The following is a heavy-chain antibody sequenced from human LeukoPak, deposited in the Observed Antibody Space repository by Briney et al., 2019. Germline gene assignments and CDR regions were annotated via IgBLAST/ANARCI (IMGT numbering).Heavy chain of an antibody. Sequence: PGGSLRLSCAASGFTVSSNYMSWVRQAPGKGLEWVSVIYSGGSTYYADSVKGRFTISRHNSKNTLYLQMNSLRAEDTAVYYCARAELGYYDSSGYIGYYYYGMDVWGQGTTVTVSS. D-gene: IGHD3-22*01. CDR2: IYSGGST. CDR1: GFTVSSNY. J-gene: IGHJ6*02. CDR3: ARAELGYYDSSGYIGYYYYGMDV. V-gene: IGHV3-53*04.